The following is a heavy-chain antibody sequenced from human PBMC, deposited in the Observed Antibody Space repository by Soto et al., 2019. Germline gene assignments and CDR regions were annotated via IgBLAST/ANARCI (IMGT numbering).Heavy chain of an antibody. CDR3: ARGAVVGIGYFDL. J-gene: IGHJ2*01. Sequence: EVQLVESGGGLVKPGGSLRLSCAASGFTFSSHSVNWVRQAPGKGLEWVSCITATSSFIYYADSVKGRFTISRDNAKLQLYLQMDSLTVEDSAVYYCARGAVVGIGYFDLWGRGTLVTVSS. V-gene: IGHV3-21*01. D-gene: IGHD2-15*01. CDR2: ITATSSFI. CDR1: GFTFSSHS.